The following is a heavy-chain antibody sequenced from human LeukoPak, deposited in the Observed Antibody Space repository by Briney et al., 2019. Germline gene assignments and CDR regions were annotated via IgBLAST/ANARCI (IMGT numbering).Heavy chain of an antibody. CDR3: VRVSTGDYVYFDF. D-gene: IGHD4-17*01. Sequence: PGGSLRLSCAASGFTFSDYYMSWIRQAPGKGLEWVSYMNRDGSTIYYADSVKGRFTISRDDAKSSLYLQMNSLRAEDTAVYYCVRVSTGDYVYFDFWGQGTLVTVSS. CDR2: MNRDGSTI. J-gene: IGHJ4*02. V-gene: IGHV3-11*01. CDR1: GFTFSDYY.